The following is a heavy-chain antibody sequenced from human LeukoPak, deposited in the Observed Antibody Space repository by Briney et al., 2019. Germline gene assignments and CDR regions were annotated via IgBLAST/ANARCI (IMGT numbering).Heavy chain of an antibody. Sequence: SETLSLTCTVSGGSVRNTAYFWGWIRQSPGKGLEWIGSITYSGSTYGSPYYSPSLKSRVTISVDTSKNQFSLNLSSVTAADTAVYYCARHSSTVEPYYFDYWGQGTLVTVSS. CDR1: GGSVRNTAYF. CDR2: ITYSGST. D-gene: IGHD4-23*01. J-gene: IGHJ4*02. CDR3: ARHSSTVEPYYFDY. V-gene: IGHV4-39*01.